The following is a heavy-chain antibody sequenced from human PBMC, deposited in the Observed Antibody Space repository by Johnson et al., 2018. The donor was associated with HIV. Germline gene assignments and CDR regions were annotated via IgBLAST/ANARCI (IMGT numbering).Heavy chain of an antibody. J-gene: IGHJ3*02. Sequence: QVQLLESGGGLVQPGGSLRLSCAASGITFSTYAMHWVRQAPGRGLEWVTVISYGGSNKYYVDSVKGRFTISRDNSKNTLYLQMNSLRTEDAAVYYCARDQYDRGDGALDIWGQGTMVTVSS. CDR1: GITFSTYA. D-gene: IGHD5-24*01. CDR2: ISYGGSNK. V-gene: IGHV3-30-3*01. CDR3: ARDQYDRGDGALDI.